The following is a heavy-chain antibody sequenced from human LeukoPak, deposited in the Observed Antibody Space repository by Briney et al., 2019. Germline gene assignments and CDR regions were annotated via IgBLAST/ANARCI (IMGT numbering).Heavy chain of an antibody. V-gene: IGHV3-23*01. J-gene: IGHJ4*02. Sequence: GGSLRLSCTVSGFTFTSYAMTWVRQAPGKGLEWVSAISTSGGTTHYADSVKGRFTISRDNSKNTLYLRMNSLRAEDTAVYYCAKDTHSISSWSFDYWGQGTLVTVSS. D-gene: IGHD6-13*01. CDR3: AKDTHSISSWSFDY. CDR2: ISTSGGTT. CDR1: GFTFTSYA.